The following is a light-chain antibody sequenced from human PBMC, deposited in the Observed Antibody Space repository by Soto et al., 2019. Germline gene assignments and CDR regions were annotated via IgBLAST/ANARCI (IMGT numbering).Light chain of an antibody. CDR2: GAS. CDR1: QAVYSSL. V-gene: IGKV3-20*01. J-gene: IGKJ5*01. CDR3: QQYGSSPYT. Sequence: EIVLIQSPATLSLSPGEGATLSCRATQAVYSSLLAWYHQKPGQAPRLLIYGASSRATGIPDRFSGSGSGTDFTLTISRLEPEDFAVYYCQQYGSSPYTFGLGTRLEIK.